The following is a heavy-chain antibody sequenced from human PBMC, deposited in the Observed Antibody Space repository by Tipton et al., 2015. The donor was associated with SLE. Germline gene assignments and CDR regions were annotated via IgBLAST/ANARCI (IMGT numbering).Heavy chain of an antibody. CDR3: ARGTKLGNHYYYYYMDV. D-gene: IGHD7-27*01. CDR1: GGSISRGGFF. J-gene: IGHJ6*03. CDR2: THYSGRT. Sequence: TLSLTCAVSGGSISRGGFFWGWIRQHPGKGLEWLGSTHYSGRTYSNPSLESRIIIAVDTSKNQFSLKLSSVTAADTAVYYCARGTKLGNHYYYYYMDVWGKGTTVTVSS. V-gene: IGHV4-31*11.